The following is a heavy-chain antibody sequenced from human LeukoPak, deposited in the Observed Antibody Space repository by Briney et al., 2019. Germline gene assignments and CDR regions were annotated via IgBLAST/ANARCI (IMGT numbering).Heavy chain of an antibody. CDR1: GGSFSGYY. D-gene: IGHD3-22*01. CDR2: INHSGST. J-gene: IGHJ4*02. V-gene: IGHV4-34*01. Sequence: SETLSLTCAVYGGSFSGYYWSWIRQPPGKGLEWIGEINHSGSTNYNPSLKSRVTISVDTSKNQFSLKLSSVTAADTAVYYCARGRYSSGYYFGLSRSKFDYWGQGTLVTVSS. CDR3: ARGRYSSGYYFGLSRSKFDY.